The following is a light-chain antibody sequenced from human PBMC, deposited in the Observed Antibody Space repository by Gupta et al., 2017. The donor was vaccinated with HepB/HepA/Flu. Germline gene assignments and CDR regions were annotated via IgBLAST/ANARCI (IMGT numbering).Light chain of an antibody. CDR3: QAWDRNTVV. V-gene: IGLV3-1*01. CDR2: QDT. CDR1: KLGDKY. Sequence: SYELTQPPSVSVSPGQTASITCSGDKLGDKYACWYQQNPGPSLVLVIYQDTKRPSAIPERFSGSNSATTVTLTISGTQAMDDSYYYSQAWDRNTVVFGGGTKLTVL. J-gene: IGLJ2*01.